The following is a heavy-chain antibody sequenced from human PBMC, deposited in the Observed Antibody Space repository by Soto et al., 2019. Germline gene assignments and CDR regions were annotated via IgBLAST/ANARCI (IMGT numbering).Heavy chain of an antibody. J-gene: IGHJ4*02. CDR2: IYYSGST. CDR1: GGSISTYY. CDR3: ARGMVRGVLDY. D-gene: IGHD3-10*01. V-gene: IGHV4-59*01. Sequence: KPSETLSLTCTVSGGSISTYYWSWIRQPPGKGLEWIGYIYYSGSTNYNPSLKSRVTISVDTSKNQFSLKLSSVTAADTAVYYCARGMVRGVLDYWGQGTLVTVSS.